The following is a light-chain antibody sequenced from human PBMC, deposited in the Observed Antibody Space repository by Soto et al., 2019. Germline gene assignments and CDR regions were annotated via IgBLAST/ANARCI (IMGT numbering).Light chain of an antibody. CDR2: DVN. CDR3: SSYTSSSTHV. Sequence: QSVLTQPASVSGSPGQSITISCTGTSSDIGSFTFVSWYQQHPGKVPKLMIFDVNCRPSGVSDRFSGSKSGNAASLTISAIQAEDEGAYYCSSYTSSSTHVFGRGTKVTVL. V-gene: IGLV2-14*03. CDR1: SSDIGSFTF. J-gene: IGLJ1*01.